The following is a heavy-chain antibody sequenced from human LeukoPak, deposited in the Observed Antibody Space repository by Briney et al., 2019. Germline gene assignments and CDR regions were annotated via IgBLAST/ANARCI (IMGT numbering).Heavy chain of an antibody. V-gene: IGHV1-8*01. CDR2: MNPNSGNT. Sequence: ASVKVSFKASGYTFTSYDINWVRQATGQGLEWMGWMNPNSGNTGYAQKFQGRVTMTRNTSISTAYMELSSLRSEDTAVYYCARGPLLWFGEARSDAFDIWGQGTMVTVSS. CDR3: ARGPLLWFGEARSDAFDI. J-gene: IGHJ3*02. D-gene: IGHD3-10*01. CDR1: GYTFTSYD.